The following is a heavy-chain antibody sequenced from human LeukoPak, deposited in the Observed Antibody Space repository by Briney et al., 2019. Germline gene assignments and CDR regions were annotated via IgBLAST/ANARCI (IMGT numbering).Heavy chain of an antibody. D-gene: IGHD3-22*01. CDR2: INPNSGGT. J-gene: IGHJ6*03. Sequence: ASVKVSCKASGYTFTGYYMHWVQQAPGQGLEWMGRINPNSGGTNYAQKFQGRVTMTRDTSISTAYMELSRLRSDDTAVYYCARNYYDSSGYLYYYYYYMDVWGKGTTVTVSS. CDR1: GYTFTGYY. CDR3: ARNYYDSSGYLYYYYYYMDV. V-gene: IGHV1-2*06.